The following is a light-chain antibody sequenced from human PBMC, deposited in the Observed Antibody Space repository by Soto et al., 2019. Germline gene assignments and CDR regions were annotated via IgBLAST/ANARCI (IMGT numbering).Light chain of an antibody. J-gene: IGLJ7*01. CDR1: SSNIGSNT. Sequence: QSVLTQPPSASGTPGQRVTISCSGSSSNIGSNTVNWYQQLPGTAPKLRIYSNNQRPSWVPERFSGSKSGTSASLAIRGLPSEEEADYYCAAWVDSLMGYVFGPGTQLIVL. CDR3: AAWVDSLMGYV. CDR2: SNN. V-gene: IGLV1-44*01.